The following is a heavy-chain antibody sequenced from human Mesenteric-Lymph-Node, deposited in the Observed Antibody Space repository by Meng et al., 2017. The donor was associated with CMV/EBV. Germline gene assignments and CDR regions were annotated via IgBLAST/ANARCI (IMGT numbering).Heavy chain of an antibody. CDR1: GFTFSSYW. V-gene: IGHV3-7*04. Sequence: GESLKISCAASGFTFSSYWMSWVRQAPGKGLEWVAKIKQDGSEKYYLDSVKGRFTISRDNAKNSLYLQMNSLRAEDTAVYYCARARWVQGTYYFDYWGQGTLVTVSS. D-gene: IGHD1-26*01. J-gene: IGHJ4*02. CDR3: ARARWVQGTYYFDY. CDR2: IKQDGSEK.